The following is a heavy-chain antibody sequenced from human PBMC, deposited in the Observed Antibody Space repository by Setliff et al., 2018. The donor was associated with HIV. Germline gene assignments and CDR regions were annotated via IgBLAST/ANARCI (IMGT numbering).Heavy chain of an antibody. J-gene: IGHJ3*01. V-gene: IGHV1-2*06. CDR1: GYTFTDYY. D-gene: IGHD2-8*01. Sequence: ASVKVSCKASGYTFTDYYMHWVRQAPGQGLEWMGRINPNSGGTNYAQKFQGRVTMTRDTSSSTAYMELSRLRSDDTAVYYCATKVYCTNGVCLDAFDLWGQGTMVTVSS. CDR3: ATKVYCTNGVCLDAFDL. CDR2: INPNSGGT.